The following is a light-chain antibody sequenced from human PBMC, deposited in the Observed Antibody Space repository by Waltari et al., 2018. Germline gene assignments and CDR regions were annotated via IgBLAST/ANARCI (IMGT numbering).Light chain of an antibody. CDR2: RNN. Sequence: QSVLTQPPSASGTPGQRVSISCSGSHANLGSNYLYWYQQFPGMAPKPLIYRNNQRPSGVRDRFSGSKFGTSASLAISGIRSEDEAVYYCASWDDSHYVFGTGTKVTVL. V-gene: IGLV1-47*01. J-gene: IGLJ1*01. CDR3: ASWDDSHYV. CDR1: HANLGSNY.